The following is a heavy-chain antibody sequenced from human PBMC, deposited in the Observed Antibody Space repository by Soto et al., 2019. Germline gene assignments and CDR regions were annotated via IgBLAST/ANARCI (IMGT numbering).Heavy chain of an antibody. CDR3: ARVSTLGYCSGGSCYLIDS. CDR2: IYYSGNT. V-gene: IGHV4-31*11. CDR1: GGSINSGGYY. D-gene: IGHD2-15*01. Sequence: QVQLQESGPGLVKPSQTLSLTCAVSGGSINSGGYYWSWIRQHPGKGLEWIGCIYYSGNTYYNPSLKSRFTRSVDTSMNQFSLKLSSVTAADTAVYYCARVSTLGYCSGGSCYLIDSWGQGTLLTVSS. J-gene: IGHJ4*02.